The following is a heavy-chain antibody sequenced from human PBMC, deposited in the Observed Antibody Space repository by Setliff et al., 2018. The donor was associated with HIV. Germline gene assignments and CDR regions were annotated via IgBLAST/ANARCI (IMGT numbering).Heavy chain of an antibody. Sequence: GGSLRLSCAASGFTFTSYWMIWVRQAPGKGLEWVANINQDGSEKNYVDSVKGRFTISRDNAKNSLYLQMDSLRVEDTTVYYCTRNLAPAHGVDVWGQGTPVTVSS. V-gene: IGHV3-7*01. J-gene: IGHJ6*02. CDR2: INQDGSEK. CDR1: GFTFTSYW. CDR3: TRNLAPAHGVDV. D-gene: IGHD2-15*01.